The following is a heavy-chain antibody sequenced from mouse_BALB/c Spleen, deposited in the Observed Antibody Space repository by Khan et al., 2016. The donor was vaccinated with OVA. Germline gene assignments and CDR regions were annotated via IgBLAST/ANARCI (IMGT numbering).Heavy chain of an antibody. CDR2: ISYSGST. Sequence: EVQLVESGPGLVKPSQSLSLTCTVTGYSITSDYAWNWIRQFPGNTLEWMGYISYSGSTNYNPSHKSRISITRDTSKNQFILQLNSVTTEDTATYYCARDGSRYNYAMDYWGQGTSVTVSS. D-gene: IGHD2-3*01. CDR3: ARDGSRYNYAMDY. V-gene: IGHV3-2*02. CDR1: GYSITSDYA. J-gene: IGHJ4*01.